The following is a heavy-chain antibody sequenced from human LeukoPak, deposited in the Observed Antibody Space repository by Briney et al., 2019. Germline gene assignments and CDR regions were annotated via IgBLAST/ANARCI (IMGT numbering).Heavy chain of an antibody. V-gene: IGHV3-66*01. J-gene: IGHJ3*02. Sequence: GGSLRLSCAASGFTVSSNYMSWVRHAPGKGMEWVSVIYSGGSTYYADSVKGRITISRDTSKNTLYLQMNSLRAEDTAVYYCARAPTSLDALDIWGQGTMVGVFS. CDR2: IYSGGST. CDR3: ARAPTSLDALDI. CDR1: GFTVSSNY.